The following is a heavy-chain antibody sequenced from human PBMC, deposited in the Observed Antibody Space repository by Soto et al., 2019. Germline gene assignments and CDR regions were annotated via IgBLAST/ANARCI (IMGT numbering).Heavy chain of an antibody. V-gene: IGHV3-23*01. Sequence: GGSLRLSCAASGFTFSSYAMSWVRQAPGKGLEWVSAISGSGGSTYYADSVKGRFTISRDNSKNTLYLQMNSLRAEDKAVYYCAKTYSGSYYYYYGMDVWGQGTTVTVSS. J-gene: IGHJ6*02. CDR3: AKTYSGSYYYYYGMDV. CDR1: GFTFSSYA. D-gene: IGHD1-26*01. CDR2: ISGSGGST.